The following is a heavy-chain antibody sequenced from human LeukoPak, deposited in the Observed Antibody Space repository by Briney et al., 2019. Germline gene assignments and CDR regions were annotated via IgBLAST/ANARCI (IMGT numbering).Heavy chain of an antibody. CDR1: GGSFSGYY. V-gene: IGHV4-34*01. CDR3: ARGRGYCSSTSCYYFDY. J-gene: IGHJ4*02. D-gene: IGHD2-2*01. CDR2: INHSGST. Sequence: SETLSLTCAVYGGSFSGYYWSWIRQPPGKGLEWIGEINHSGSTNYNPSLKSRVTISVDTSKNQFSLKLSSVTAADTAVYYCARGRGYCSSTSCYYFDYRGQGTLVTVSS.